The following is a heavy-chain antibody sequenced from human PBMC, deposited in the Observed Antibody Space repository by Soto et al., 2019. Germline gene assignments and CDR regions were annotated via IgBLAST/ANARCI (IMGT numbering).Heavy chain of an antibody. J-gene: IGHJ5*02. V-gene: IGHV4-61*01. CDR3: ARKVVIIRGWFDP. CDR2: IYYSGST. CDR1: GGSVSSGSHY. D-gene: IGHD3-3*01. Sequence: QVQLQESGPGLVKPSETLSLTCTVSGGSVSSGSHYWSWIRQPPGKGLEWIGYIYYSGSTRYNPSFKSRVTISVDTSKNQLSLKLSSVTAADTAVYYCARKVVIIRGWFDPWGQGTLVTVSS.